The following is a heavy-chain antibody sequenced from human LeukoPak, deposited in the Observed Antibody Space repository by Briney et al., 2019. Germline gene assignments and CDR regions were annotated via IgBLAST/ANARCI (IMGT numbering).Heavy chain of an antibody. Sequence: GGSLRLSCAASGFTFSNYAMSWVRQAPGKGLEWVSAFSGSGSNTYYADSVTGRFTISRDSSKNTLCLQMNSLRAEDTAVYYCAKAAVAGVKYYFDYWGQGTLVTVSS. CDR1: GFTFSNYA. CDR2: FSGSGSNT. V-gene: IGHV3-23*01. CDR3: AKAAVAGVKYYFDY. J-gene: IGHJ4*02. D-gene: IGHD6-19*01.